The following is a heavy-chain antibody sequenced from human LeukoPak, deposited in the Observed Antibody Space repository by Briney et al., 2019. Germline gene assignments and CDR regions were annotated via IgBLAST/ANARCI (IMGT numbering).Heavy chain of an antibody. J-gene: IGHJ4*02. V-gene: IGHV1-3*01. CDR3: ARSVRVVLDWNVRYYFDY. D-gene: IGHD1-1*01. CDR2: INAGNGNT. Sequence: ASVKVSCKASGYTFITYAIQWVRQAPGQRPEWMGWINAGNGNTKLSQKFQGRVTLTRDTSACTAYMELSSLRSEDTAVYYCARSVRVVLDWNVRYYFDYWGQGSLVTVSS. CDR1: GYTFITYA.